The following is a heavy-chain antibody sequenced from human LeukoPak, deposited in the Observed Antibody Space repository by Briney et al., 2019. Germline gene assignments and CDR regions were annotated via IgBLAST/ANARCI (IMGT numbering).Heavy chain of an antibody. D-gene: IGHD6-13*01. Sequence: GGSLRLSCAASGFTFRGYDMHWVRHAPGKGLEWVALIWSGGSDKYYADSAKGRFTISRDNSKNTVFLQMNSLRAEDTAVYYCAKDIAAAGGPCAYWGRGTLVTVSS. CDR1: GFTFRGYD. CDR3: AKDIAAAGGPCAY. V-gene: IGHV3-33*02. CDR2: IWSGGSDK. J-gene: IGHJ4*02.